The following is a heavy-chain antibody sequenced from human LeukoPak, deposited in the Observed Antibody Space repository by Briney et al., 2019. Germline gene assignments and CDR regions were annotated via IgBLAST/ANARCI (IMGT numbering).Heavy chain of an antibody. D-gene: IGHD5-24*01. CDR2: ISYDGSNK. J-gene: IGHJ1*01. Sequence: GGSLRLSCAASGFTFSSYGMHWVRQAPGKGLEWVAVISYDGSNKYYADSVKGRFTISRDNSKNTLYLQMNSLRAEDTAVYYCAKTSHGSLVGYFQHWGQGTLVTVSS. CDR1: GFTFSSYG. V-gene: IGHV3-30*18. CDR3: AKTSHGSLVGYFQH.